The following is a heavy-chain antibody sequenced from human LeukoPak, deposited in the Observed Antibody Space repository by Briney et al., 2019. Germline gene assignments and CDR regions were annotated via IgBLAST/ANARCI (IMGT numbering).Heavy chain of an antibody. J-gene: IGHJ4*01. Sequence: GGSLRLSCAASGFTVSSNYMSWVRHAPGKGLEWVSVIYSGGSTYYADSVKGRFTISRDNSKSTLYLQMNSLRAEDTAVYYCLVEMATISYWGQGTLVTVSS. CDR1: GFTVSSNY. CDR2: IYSGGST. D-gene: IGHD5-24*01. CDR3: LVEMATISY. V-gene: IGHV3-66*02.